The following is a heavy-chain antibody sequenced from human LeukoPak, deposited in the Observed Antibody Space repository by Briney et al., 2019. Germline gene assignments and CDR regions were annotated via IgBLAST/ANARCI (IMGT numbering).Heavy chain of an antibody. D-gene: IGHD6-19*01. CDR3: ARYSNGWAYIDF. V-gene: IGHV6-1*01. Sequence: SQTLSLTWAISGDSVTSNSAAWNWIRQSPSRGLERLGRTYYRSKWYTDYAVSVKSRITINPDTSKNQLSLHLNSVTPEDTAVYYYARYSNGWAYIDFWGQGTLVTVSS. CDR2: TYYRSKWYT. CDR1: GDSVTSNSAA. J-gene: IGHJ4*02.